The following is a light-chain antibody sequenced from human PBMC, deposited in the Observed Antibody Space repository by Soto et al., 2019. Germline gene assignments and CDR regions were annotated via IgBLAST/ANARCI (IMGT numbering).Light chain of an antibody. J-gene: IGLJ2*01. CDR2: SNN. CDR1: SSNIGSNT. Sequence: QSVLTQPPSASGTPGQRVTISCSGSSSNIGSNTVNWYQQLPGTAPKLLIYSNNQRPSGVPDRFSGSKSGTSASLAISGLQSEDEADYYCAAWDDSLNGVVPGGGTQLTVL. CDR3: AAWDDSLNGVV. V-gene: IGLV1-44*01.